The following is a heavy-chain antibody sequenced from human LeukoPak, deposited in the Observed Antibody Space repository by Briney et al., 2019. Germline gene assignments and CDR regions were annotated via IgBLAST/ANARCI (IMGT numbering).Heavy chain of an antibody. CDR1: GFTFSNAW. V-gene: IGHV3-15*07. CDR2: IKSKTDGGTT. D-gene: IGHD1/OR15-1a*01. Sequence: GGSLRLLCAASGFTFSNAWMNWVRQAPGKGLEWVGRIKSKTDGGTTDYAAPVKGRFTISRDDSKNTLYLHMNSLKTEDTAVYYCPTDGNSYAFDIWGQGTMVTVSS. J-gene: IGHJ3*02. CDR3: PTDGNSYAFDI.